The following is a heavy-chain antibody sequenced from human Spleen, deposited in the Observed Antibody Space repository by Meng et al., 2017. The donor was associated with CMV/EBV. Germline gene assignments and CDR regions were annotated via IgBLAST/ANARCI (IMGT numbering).Heavy chain of an antibody. J-gene: IGHJ6*02. D-gene: IGHD3-10*01. V-gene: IGHV3-7*01. Sequence: GGSLRLSCAASGFSFTNYWMSWVRQAPGKGLEWVATIKQDGSEIYYVDSVKGRFTISRDNSKNTLYLQMNSLRTEDTAVYYCAQRRTREFPHREDGRDVWGQGTTVTVSS. CDR2: IKQDGSEI. CDR3: AQRRTREFPHREDGRDV. CDR1: GFSFTNYW.